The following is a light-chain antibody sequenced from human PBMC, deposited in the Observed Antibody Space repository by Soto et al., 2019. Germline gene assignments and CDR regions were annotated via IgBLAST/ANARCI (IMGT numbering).Light chain of an antibody. CDR3: QQYGDSPQT. V-gene: IGKV3-20*01. CDR1: QSVGSS. CDR2: GAS. J-gene: IGKJ1*01. Sequence: EIVLTQSPGTLSLSPGERATLSCRASQSVGSSLSWYQQKPGQAPRLLFYGASNRATAIPDRFSGSGFGTDFTLTITRLEPEDFAVYYCQQYGDSPQTFGQGTKVDIK.